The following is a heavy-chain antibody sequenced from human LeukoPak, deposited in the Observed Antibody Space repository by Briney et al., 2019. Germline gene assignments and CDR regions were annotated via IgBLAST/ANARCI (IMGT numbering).Heavy chain of an antibody. D-gene: IGHD6-6*01. CDR3: SSSSYYYYGMDV. J-gene: IGHJ6*02. Sequence: SETLSLTCTLSGGSISSGSYYWSWIRQPAGKGLEWIGRIYTSGSTNYNPSLKSRVTISVDTSKNQFSLKLSSVTAADAAVYYCSSSSYYYYGMDVWGQGTTVTVSS. CDR2: IYTSGST. V-gene: IGHV4-61*02. CDR1: GGSISSGSYY.